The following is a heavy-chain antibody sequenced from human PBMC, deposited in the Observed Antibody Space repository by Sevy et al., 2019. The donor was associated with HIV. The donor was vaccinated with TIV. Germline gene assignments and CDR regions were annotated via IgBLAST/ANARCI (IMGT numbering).Heavy chain of an antibody. J-gene: IGHJ4*02. CDR2: IYPGDSDT. D-gene: IGHD2-15*01. CDR3: ARHVYCSGGSCYSDY. V-gene: IGHV5-51*01. Sequence: GESLKISCKGSGYSFTSYWIGWVRQMPGKGLEWMGIIYPGDSDTRYSPSFQGQVTISAEKSISPAYLQWSGLKASDTAMYYCARHVYCSGGSCYSDYWGQGTLVTVSS. CDR1: GYSFTSYW.